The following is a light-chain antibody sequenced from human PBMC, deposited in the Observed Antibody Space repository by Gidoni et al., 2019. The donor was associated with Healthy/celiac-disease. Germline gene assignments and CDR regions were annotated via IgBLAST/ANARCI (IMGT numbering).Light chain of an antibody. CDR1: QSISSY. CDR3: QQSYSTPRT. CDR2: AAS. V-gene: IGKV1-39*01. Sequence: SPSSLSASVGDRVTITCRASQSISSYLNWYQQKPGKAPKLLIYAASSLQSGVPSRFSGSGSGTDFTLTISSLQPEDFATYYCQQSYSTPRTFGQXTKVEIK. J-gene: IGKJ1*01.